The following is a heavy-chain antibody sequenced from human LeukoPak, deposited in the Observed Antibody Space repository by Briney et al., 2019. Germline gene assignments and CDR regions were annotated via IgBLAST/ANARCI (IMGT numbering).Heavy chain of an antibody. CDR2: IGSSSSSV. D-gene: IGHD3-10*01. CDR1: GFTFSNYN. Sequence: GGSLRLSCAASGFTFSNYNMNWVRQAPGKGLEWLSYIGSSSSSVYYADSVKGRFTISRDNAKNSLYLEMNSLRPEDTAVYYCVRGSSGTAVRGISWAWFDPWGQGTLVTVSS. V-gene: IGHV3-48*04. CDR3: VRGSSGTAVRGISWAWFDP. J-gene: IGHJ5*02.